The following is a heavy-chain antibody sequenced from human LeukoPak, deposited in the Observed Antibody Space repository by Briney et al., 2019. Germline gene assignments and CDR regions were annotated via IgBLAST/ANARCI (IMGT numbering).Heavy chain of an antibody. CDR3: ARVDRTTVVTPGGY. D-gene: IGHD4-23*01. CDR1: GFTFSSYW. V-gene: IGHV3-7*01. CDR2: IKQDGSEK. Sequence: GGSLRLSCAASGFTFSSYWMSWVRQAPGKGLEWVANIKQDGSEKYYVDSVKGRFTISRDNAKNSLYLQMNSLRAEDTAVYYCARVDRTTVVTPGGYWGQGTLVTVSS. J-gene: IGHJ4*02.